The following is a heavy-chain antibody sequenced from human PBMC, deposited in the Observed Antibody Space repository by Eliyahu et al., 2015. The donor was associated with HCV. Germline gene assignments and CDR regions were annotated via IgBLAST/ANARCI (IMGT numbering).Heavy chain of an antibody. J-gene: IGHJ4*02. CDR3: ARAPGIEGANVGLIEY. D-gene: IGHD1-26*01. CDR2: IHPNSGGT. CDR1: GYTFXGYX. Sequence: QVQLVQSGAEVKKPGASVKVSCKAXGYTFXGYXXHWVRQAAGQGLEWMGWIHPNSGGTNYVQKFQGRVTMTRDTSIRTAYMELSRLRSDDTAVYYCARAPGIEGANVGLIEYWGQGTLVTVSS. V-gene: IGHV1-2*02.